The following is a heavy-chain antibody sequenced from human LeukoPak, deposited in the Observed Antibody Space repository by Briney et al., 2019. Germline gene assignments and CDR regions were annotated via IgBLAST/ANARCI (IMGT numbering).Heavy chain of an antibody. J-gene: IGHJ4*02. CDR1: EFIVTSNY. CDR2: IYSGGTA. V-gene: IGHV3-53*01. Sequence: PGGSLRLSCAASEFIVTSNYMTWVRQAPGKWLEWVSIIYSGGTAYYADSVKGRFTISRDNSKNTLFLQMNSLRAEDTAIYYCARAVAGYYFDYWGQGILVTVSS. CDR3: ARAVAGYYFDY. D-gene: IGHD6-19*01.